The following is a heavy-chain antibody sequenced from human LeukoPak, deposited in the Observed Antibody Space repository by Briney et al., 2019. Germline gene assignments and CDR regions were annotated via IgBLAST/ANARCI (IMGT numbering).Heavy chain of an antibody. CDR1: GFSLSTSGVG. CDR2: IYWNDDK. V-gene: IGHV2-5*04. D-gene: IGHD6-19*01. CDR3: VHPGKAVAGTSLAAFEF. J-gene: IGHJ3*01. Sequence: SGPTLVKPTQTLTLTCTFSGFSLSTSGVGVAWIRQPPGKALEWLALIYWNDDKRYSPSLKSRLTITKDTFKNQVVLTLTNMDPVDTGTHYCVHPGKAVAGTSLAAFEFWGQGTRVTVSS.